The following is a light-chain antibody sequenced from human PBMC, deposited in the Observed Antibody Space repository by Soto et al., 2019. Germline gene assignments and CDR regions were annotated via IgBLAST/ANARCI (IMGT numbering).Light chain of an antibody. CDR3: LLSYSGGAV. CDR1: TGSVTSGHF. Sequence: QAVVTQEPSLTVSPGGTVTLTCGPSTGSVTSGHFPYWFQQKPGQAPRTLIYDTSNKHSWTPARFSGSLLGGKAALTLSGAQPEDEAEYYCLLSYSGGAVFGGGTQLTVL. V-gene: IGLV7-46*01. J-gene: IGLJ7*01. CDR2: DTS.